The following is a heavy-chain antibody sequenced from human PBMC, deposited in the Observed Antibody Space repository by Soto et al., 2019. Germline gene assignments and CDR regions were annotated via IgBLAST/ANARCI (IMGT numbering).Heavy chain of an antibody. V-gene: IGHV1-46*04. Sequence: ASVKVSCKASGYAFTTYHMHWVRQAPGQGLEWMGMIDPSDGTTTYAQKLQGRVTMTRDTAASTVYMELSSLRSEDTAVYYCARDEVPDVQNDAFDIGGQGTMATVSS. CDR3: ARDEVPDVQNDAFDI. CDR2: IDPSDGTT. CDR1: GYAFTTYH. J-gene: IGHJ3*02.